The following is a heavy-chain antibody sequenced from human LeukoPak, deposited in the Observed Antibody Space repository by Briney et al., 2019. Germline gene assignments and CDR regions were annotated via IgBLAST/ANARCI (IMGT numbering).Heavy chain of an antibody. V-gene: IGHV3-7*03. Sequence: GGSLRLSCAASGFVVSSNYMNWARQAPGKGLEWVASINHNGNVNYYVDSVKGRFTISRDNAKNSLYLQMSNLRAEDTAVYFCARGGGLDVWGQGATVTVSS. CDR3: ARGGGLDV. CDR2: INHNGNVN. D-gene: IGHD3-16*01. J-gene: IGHJ6*02. CDR1: GFVVSSNY.